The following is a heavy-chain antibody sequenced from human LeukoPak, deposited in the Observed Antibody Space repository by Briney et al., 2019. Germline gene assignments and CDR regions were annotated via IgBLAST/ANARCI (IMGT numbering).Heavy chain of an antibody. CDR1: GGSISSSNW. CDR2: IYHSGST. Sequence: PSETLSLTCAVSGGSISSSNWWSWVRQPPGKGPEWIGEIYHSGSTNYNPSLKSRVTISVDKSKNQFSLKLSSVTAADTAVYYCARGYCSSTNCYGRYYFDYWGQGTLVTVSS. J-gene: IGHJ4*02. V-gene: IGHV4-4*02. D-gene: IGHD2-2*01. CDR3: ARGYCSSTNCYGRYYFDY.